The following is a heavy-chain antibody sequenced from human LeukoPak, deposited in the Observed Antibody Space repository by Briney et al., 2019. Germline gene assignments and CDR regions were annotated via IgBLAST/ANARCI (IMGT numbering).Heavy chain of an antibody. CDR1: GFTFSSYA. CDR3: ARGVAPTTVITLGY. V-gene: IGHV3-30-3*01. D-gene: IGHD4-17*01. Sequence: PGGSLRLSCAASGFTFSSYAMHWVRQAPGKGLEWVAVISYDGSNKYYADSVKGRFTISRDNSKNTLYLQMNSLRAEDTAVYYCARGVAPTTVITLGYWGQGTLVTVSS. CDR2: ISYDGSNK. J-gene: IGHJ4*02.